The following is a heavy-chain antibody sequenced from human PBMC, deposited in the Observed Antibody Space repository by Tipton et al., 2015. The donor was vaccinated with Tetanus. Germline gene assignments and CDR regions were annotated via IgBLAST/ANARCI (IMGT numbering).Heavy chain of an antibody. V-gene: IGHV5-51*01. D-gene: IGHD1-26*01. CDR2: IHPGDSDT. J-gene: IGHJ4*02. CDR1: GHNSRSYW. CDR3: ARHTSGSYHAPFDY. Sequence: QLVQSGAEVKKPGESLKISCKASGHNSRSYWVSWVRQMPGKGLEWMGIIHPGDSDTRYSPSFQGQVTISADKSISTAYLQWSSLKASDSAMYYCARHTSGSYHAPFDYWGQGTLVTVSS.